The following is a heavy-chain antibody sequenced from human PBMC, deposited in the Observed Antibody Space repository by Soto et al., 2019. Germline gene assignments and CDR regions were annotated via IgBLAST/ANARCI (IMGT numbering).Heavy chain of an antibody. D-gene: IGHD5-12*01. V-gene: IGHV4-31*03. CDR1: GRYINSGSYY. CDR2: IHYSATT. Sequence: SETLSLTCTVSGRYINSGSYYWSWIRQDPGKGLKWIGYIHYSATTYYNPSLKSRVSISLDTSKNQFSLKVNAVTAADTAVYYCARGGGAGEGYNAVDLWGLGTLVTVSS. J-gene: IGHJ4*02. CDR3: ARGGGAGEGYNAVDL.